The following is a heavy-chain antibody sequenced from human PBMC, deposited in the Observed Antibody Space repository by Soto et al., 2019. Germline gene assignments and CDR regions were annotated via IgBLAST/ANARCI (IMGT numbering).Heavy chain of an antibody. V-gene: IGHV4-34*01. CDR2: INHSGST. Sequence: GLEWIGEINHSGSTNYNPSLKSRVTISVDTSKNQVSLKLSSVTASDTSLFFFQAEDGIRDVRSVSAFLLNRSSDL. J-gene: IGHJ2*01. CDR3: QAEDGIRDVRSVSAFLLNRSSDL. D-gene: IGHD3-10*02.